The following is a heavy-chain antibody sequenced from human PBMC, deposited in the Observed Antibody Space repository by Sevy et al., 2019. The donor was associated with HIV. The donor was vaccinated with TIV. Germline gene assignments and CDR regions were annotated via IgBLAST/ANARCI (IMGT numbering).Heavy chain of an antibody. V-gene: IGHV3-23*01. CDR2: INGSSAGT. J-gene: IGHJ4*02. CDR3: AKKGGLGGTYGFDY. D-gene: IGHD3-16*01. Sequence: GGSLRLSCAASGFTFSTYTLTRVRQAPRKGLEWVSDINGSSAGTFYADSVKGRFTISRDNSDNTVYLQMNSLRVEDTAIYYCAKKGGLGGTYGFDYWGQGILVTVSS. CDR1: GFTFSTYT.